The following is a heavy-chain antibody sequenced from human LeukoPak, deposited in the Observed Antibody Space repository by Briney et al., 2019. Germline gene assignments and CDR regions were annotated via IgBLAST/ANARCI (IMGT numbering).Heavy chain of an antibody. J-gene: IGHJ4*02. CDR3: AKSGRRWELLRNYFDY. V-gene: IGHV3-23*01. CDR1: GFTFSSYA. D-gene: IGHD1-26*01. Sequence: GGSLRLSCPASGFTFSSYAMSWVRQAPGKGLEWVSAISGSGGSTYYADSVKGRFTISRDNSKNTLYLQMNSLRAEDTAVYYCAKSGRRWELLRNYFDYWGQGTLVTVSS. CDR2: ISGSGGST.